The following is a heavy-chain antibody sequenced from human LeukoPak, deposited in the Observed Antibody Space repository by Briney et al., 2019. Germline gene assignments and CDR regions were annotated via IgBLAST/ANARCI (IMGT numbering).Heavy chain of an antibody. D-gene: IGHD1-1*01. Sequence: GGSLRLSCAASGFTFSSYSMNWVRQAPGKGLEWVSVIYSGGTTTYADSVKGRFAISRDESGNRVFLQMNSLKDEDTGIYYCARGSLEDLSDWGQGTLVTVSS. CDR1: GFTFSSYS. J-gene: IGHJ4*02. CDR3: ARGSLEDLSD. CDR2: IYSGGTT. V-gene: IGHV3-66*01.